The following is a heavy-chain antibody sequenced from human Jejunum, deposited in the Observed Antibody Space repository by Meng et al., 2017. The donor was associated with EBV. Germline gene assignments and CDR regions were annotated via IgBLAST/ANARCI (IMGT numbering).Heavy chain of an antibody. CDR3: AHKGSGSYPLDY. CDR1: GLSLSNTRMG. D-gene: IGHD1-26*01. V-gene: IGHV2-26*01. J-gene: IGHJ4*02. Sequence: QFTLKESVPVLVKPTQTLTLTCTVSGLSLSNTRMGVSWIRQPPGKALEWLAHIFSNDKKFYSTSLMSRLTISKDTSKSQVVLIMTNMDRVDTATYYCAHKGSGSYPLDYWGQGTLVTVSS. CDR2: IFSNDKK.